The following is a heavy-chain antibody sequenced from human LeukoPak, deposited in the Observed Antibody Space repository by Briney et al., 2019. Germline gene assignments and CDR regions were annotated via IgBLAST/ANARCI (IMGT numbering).Heavy chain of an antibody. Sequence: GESLKISCKGSGYNFTNYWIGWVRQMPGKGLEWMGIIYPGDSDTTYSPSFQGQVTISADKSISTAYLQRSSLKASDTAMYYCARAYYDLWSGYSSLDNGFDSWGQGTLVTVSS. J-gene: IGHJ4*02. V-gene: IGHV5-51*01. D-gene: IGHD3-3*01. CDR2: IYPGDSDT. CDR1: GYNFTNYW. CDR3: ARAYYDLWSGYSSLDNGFDS.